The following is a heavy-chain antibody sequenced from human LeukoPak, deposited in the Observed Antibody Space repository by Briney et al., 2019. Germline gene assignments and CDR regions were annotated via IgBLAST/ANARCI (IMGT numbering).Heavy chain of an antibody. Sequence: GGSLRPSCAASGFTFSSYRMNWVRQAPGKGLEWLSYISSSRSTIYYADSVKGRFTISRDNAKNSQYLQMHSLRAEDTAVYYCAREYGSSTSCLYDYWGQGTLVTVSS. CDR2: ISSSRSTI. CDR3: AREYGSSTSCLYDY. J-gene: IGHJ4*02. V-gene: IGHV3-48*01. D-gene: IGHD2-2*01. CDR1: GFTFSSYR.